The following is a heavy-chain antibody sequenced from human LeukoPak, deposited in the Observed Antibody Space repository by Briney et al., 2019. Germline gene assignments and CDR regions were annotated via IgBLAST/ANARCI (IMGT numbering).Heavy chain of an antibody. CDR2: IWYDGTTE. Sequence: PGGSLRLSCAASGFTFSSFGMHWVRQAPGKGLEWVALIWYDGTTEYYADSVKGRFTISRDNSKNTLYLQMNSLRAEDTAVYYCAKDGPLDIVVVPAGGSYYYGMDVWGQGTTVTVSS. CDR3: AKDGPLDIVVVPAGGSYYYGMDV. J-gene: IGHJ6*02. V-gene: IGHV3-30*02. D-gene: IGHD2-2*01. CDR1: GFTFSSFG.